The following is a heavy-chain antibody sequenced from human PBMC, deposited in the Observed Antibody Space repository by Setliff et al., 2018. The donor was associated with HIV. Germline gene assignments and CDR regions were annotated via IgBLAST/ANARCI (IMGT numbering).Heavy chain of an antibody. CDR1: GFTFTKSA. Sequence: GSLRLSCTVSGFTFTKSAMNWVRQAPGEGLEWISYISATGTTVSCADSVRGRFIISRDSVRNEVYLQMKSLRVDDTALYYCVRDQLRWPERWDFDFWGQGTLVTVSS. D-gene: IGHD1-26*01. J-gene: IGHJ4*02. V-gene: IGHV3-48*01. CDR2: ISATGTTV. CDR3: VRDQLRWPERWDFDF.